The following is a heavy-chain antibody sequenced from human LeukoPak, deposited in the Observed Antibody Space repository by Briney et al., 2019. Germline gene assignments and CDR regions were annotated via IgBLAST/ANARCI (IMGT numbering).Heavy chain of an antibody. CDR1: GFTFSSYS. D-gene: IGHD2-15*01. Sequence: GGSLRLSCAASGFTFSSYSMNWVRQAPGKGLEWVSYISSSSSTIYYADSVKGRFTISRDNAKNSLYLQMNSLRAEDTALYYCARVGATPAWYYYYYMDVWGKGTTVTVSS. J-gene: IGHJ6*03. CDR2: ISSSSSTI. CDR3: ARVGATPAWYYYYYMDV. V-gene: IGHV3-48*01.